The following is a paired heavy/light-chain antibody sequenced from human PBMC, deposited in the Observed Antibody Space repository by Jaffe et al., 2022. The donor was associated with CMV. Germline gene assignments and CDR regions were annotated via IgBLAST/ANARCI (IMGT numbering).Light chain of an antibody. CDR3: QYYDSSVLFT. CDR2: GAS. J-gene: IGKJ2*01. V-gene: IGKV3-20*01. CDR1: QSVGSIF. Sequence: EIVLTQSPGTLSLSPGERATLSCRASQSVGSIFLAWYQQTPGQAPRLLIYGASNRAPGIPDRFSGSGSGTDFILTISRLEPEDFAVYYCQYYDSSVLFTFGQGTKLEIK.
Heavy chain of an antibody. J-gene: IGHJ4*02. D-gene: IGHD2-15*01. Sequence: EVQLVQSGAEVKKPGESLKISCQGSGYAFSMYWIGWVRQMPGKGLECLGMIYPGDSDTKYSPSFQGQVTISADKSINTAYLEWSRLEASDTAIYYCARRPRTYCSGGSCYELWGQGTLVTVSS. CDR3: ARRPRTYCSGGSCYEL. CDR1: GYAFSMYW. CDR2: IYPGDSDT. V-gene: IGHV5-51*01.